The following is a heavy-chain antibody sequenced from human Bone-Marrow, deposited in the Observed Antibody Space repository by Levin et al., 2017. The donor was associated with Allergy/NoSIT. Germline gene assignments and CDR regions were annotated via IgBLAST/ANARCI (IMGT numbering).Heavy chain of an antibody. CDR3: SRGGNNRSSRARFDL. CDR1: GFSIATDF. D-gene: IGHD6-6*01. Sequence: PSETLSLNCDVSGFSIATDFWTWIRQPPGKGLEWIGYAYYIGSNTYNPSLSSRVTISLDTSMNQISLRLNAVTAADTAVYLLSRGGNNRSSRARFDLWGHGIPVTVSS. J-gene: IGHJ5*02. V-gene: IGHV4-59*01. CDR2: AYYIGSN.